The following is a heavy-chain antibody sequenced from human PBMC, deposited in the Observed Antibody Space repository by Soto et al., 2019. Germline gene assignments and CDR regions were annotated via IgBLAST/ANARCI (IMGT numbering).Heavy chain of an antibody. CDR1: GYTFTSYG. J-gene: IGHJ4*02. CDR2: ISAHNGNT. CDR3: ARDLSYGLCDY. D-gene: IGHD5-18*01. Sequence: QVQLVQSGAEVKKPGASVKVSCKASGYTFTSYGISWVRQAPGQGLEWMGWISAHNGNTKYAQKLQGRVTMTTETSTSTTYIELRSLRADDKAVYYFARDLSYGLCDYWGQGSLVTVSS. V-gene: IGHV1-18*01.